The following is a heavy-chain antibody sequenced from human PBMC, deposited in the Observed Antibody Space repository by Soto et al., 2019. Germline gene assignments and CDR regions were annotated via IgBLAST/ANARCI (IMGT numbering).Heavy chain of an antibody. CDR1: GYTFRNYG. CDR3: AIDLVSGSDFWRAYNGGYFDY. CDR2: ISPYNGKT. V-gene: IGHV1-18*01. Sequence: QVQLVQSGAEVKRPGASVKVSCKASGYTFRNYGITWVRQAPGQGLEWMAWISPYNGKTNYAQDLQGRVTMTTDTSTSTAYMELRSLTSEDTAMYYCAIDLVSGSDFWRAYNGGYFDYWGQGTLVTVSS. J-gene: IGHJ4*02. D-gene: IGHD3-3*01.